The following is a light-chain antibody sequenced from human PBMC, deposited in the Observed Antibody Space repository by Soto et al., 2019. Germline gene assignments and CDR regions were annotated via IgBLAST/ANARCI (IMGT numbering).Light chain of an antibody. CDR2: AAS. V-gene: IGKV1-8*01. J-gene: IGKJ1*01. CDR1: QGISSY. Sequence: AIRMTQSPSSFSASTGDRVTITCRASQGISSYLAWYQQKPGKAPKLLTYAASTLQSGVPSRFSGSGSGTDFTLTISCLQSEDFATYYCQQSYSIPWTFGQGTKVDIK. CDR3: QQSYSIPWT.